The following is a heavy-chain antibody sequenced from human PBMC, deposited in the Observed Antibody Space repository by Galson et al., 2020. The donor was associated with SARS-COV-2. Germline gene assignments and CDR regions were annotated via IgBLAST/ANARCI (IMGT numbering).Heavy chain of an antibody. D-gene: IGHD1-26*01. J-gene: IGHJ4*02. Sequence: GGSLRLSCAASGFTFSSYAMHWVRQAPGKGLEWVAVISYDGSNKYYADSVKGRFTISRDNSKNTLYLQMNSLRAEDTAVYYCATPWMPRIVGATGGGVDYWGQGTLVTVSS. CDR3: ATPWMPRIVGATGGGVDY. CDR1: GFTFSSYA. CDR2: ISYDGSNK. V-gene: IGHV3-30*01.